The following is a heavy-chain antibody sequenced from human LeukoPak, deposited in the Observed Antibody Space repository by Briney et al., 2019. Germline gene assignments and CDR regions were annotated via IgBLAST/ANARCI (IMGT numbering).Heavy chain of an antibody. D-gene: IGHD3-22*01. CDR1: GGTFSSYA. V-gene: IGHV1-69*04. Sequence: AASVKVSCKASGGTFSSYAISWVRQAPGQGLEWMGRIIPILGMANYAQKFQGRVTITADKSTSTAYMELSSLRSEDTAVYYCASGYDSSGYELYYFDYWGQGTLVTVSS. CDR2: IIPILGMA. J-gene: IGHJ4*02. CDR3: ASGYDSSGYELYYFDY.